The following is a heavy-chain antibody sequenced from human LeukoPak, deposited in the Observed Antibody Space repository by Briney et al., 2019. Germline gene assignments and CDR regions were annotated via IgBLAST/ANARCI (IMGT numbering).Heavy chain of an antibody. J-gene: IGHJ4*02. CDR1: GGSFSGYS. CDR2: FNHSGST. CDR3: AISVRAFDY. Sequence: KPSETLSLNCAVYGGSFSGYSWTWIRQPPGKGLEWIGEFNHSGSTNYNPSLKSRVTISVDTSKNQFSLKLSSVTAADTAVYYCAISVRAFDYWGQGTLVTVSS. V-gene: IGHV4-34*01. D-gene: IGHD5/OR15-5a*01.